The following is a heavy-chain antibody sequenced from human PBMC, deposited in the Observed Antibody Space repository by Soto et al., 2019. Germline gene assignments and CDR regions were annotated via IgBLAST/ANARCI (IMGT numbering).Heavy chain of an antibody. CDR3: AREPLREGRGGDSV. D-gene: IGHD2-21*02. V-gene: IGHV4-30-4*01. CDR2: IYYSGST. CDR1: GGSISSGDYY. J-gene: IGHJ4*02. Sequence: ASETLSLTCTVSGGSISSGDYYWSWIRQPPGKGLEWIGYIYYSGSTYYNPSLKSRVTISVDTSKNQFSLKLSSVTAADTAVYYCAREPLREGRGGDSVWGQGTLVTVSS.